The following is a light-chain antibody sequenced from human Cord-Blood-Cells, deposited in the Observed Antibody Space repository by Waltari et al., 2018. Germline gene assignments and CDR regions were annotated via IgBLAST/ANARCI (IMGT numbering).Light chain of an antibody. V-gene: IGLV2-14*01. Sequence: QSALTHPAPVPGPPGQPSPTSSTEPTSDVAGDNILSCYQQHPGKAPKLMIYDVSNRPSGVSNRCSGSKSGNTASLTISGLQAEDEADYYCSSYTSSSTYVFGTGTKVTVL. J-gene: IGLJ1*01. CDR2: DVS. CDR3: SSYTSSSTYV. CDR1: TSDVAGDNI.